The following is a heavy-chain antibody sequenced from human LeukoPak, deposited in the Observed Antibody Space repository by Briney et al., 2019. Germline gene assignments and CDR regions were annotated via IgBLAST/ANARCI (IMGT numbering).Heavy chain of an antibody. D-gene: IGHD3-22*01. CDR1: GGTFSSYT. CDR2: IIPILGIA. CDR3: ARERSYSGYYDAFDI. J-gene: IGHJ3*02. Sequence: VASVKVSCKASGGTFSSYTISWVRQAPGQRLEWMGRIIPILGIANYAQKFQGRVTITADKSTSTAYMELSSLRSEDTAVYYCARERSYSGYYDAFDIWGQGTMVTVSS. V-gene: IGHV1-69*04.